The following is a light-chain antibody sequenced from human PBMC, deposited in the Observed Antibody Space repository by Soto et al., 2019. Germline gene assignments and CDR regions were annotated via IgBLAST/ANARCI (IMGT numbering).Light chain of an antibody. CDR3: QKYHSAPWT. CDR2: GAS. V-gene: IGKV1-27*01. J-gene: IGKJ1*01. Sequence: IQMTQSPSTLSASVGARVTITCRASQAISNFLACYQQKPGKVPKLLMYGASTLPSGVLSRFSGSGSGTNFTLTISSLLPEDVANYYCQKYHSAPWTFSQGKKVEIK. CDR1: QAISNF.